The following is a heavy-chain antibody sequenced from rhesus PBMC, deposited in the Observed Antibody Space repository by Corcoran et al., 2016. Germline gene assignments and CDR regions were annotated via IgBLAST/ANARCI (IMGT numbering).Heavy chain of an antibody. Sequence: QLQLQESGPGLVKPSETLSLTCAVSGGSISSNYWSWIRQPPGKGLEWMGRISGSGGGTDYNPSLKSRVTISTDTSKNPFSLKLSSVTAADTAVYYCARGGYEDDYGYYYTGFDYWGQGVLVTVSS. V-gene: IGHV4-173*01. CDR3: ARGGYEDDYGYYYTGFDY. J-gene: IGHJ4*01. D-gene: IGHD3-9*01. CDR1: GGSISSNY. CDR2: ISGSGGGT.